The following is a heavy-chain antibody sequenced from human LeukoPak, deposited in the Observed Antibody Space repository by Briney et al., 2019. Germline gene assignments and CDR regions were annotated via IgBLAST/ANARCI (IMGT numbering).Heavy chain of an antibody. CDR2: INHSGST. CDR1: GGSFSGYY. CDR3: ARGRGHYDYVWGSYRYPVFDY. V-gene: IGHV4-34*01. D-gene: IGHD3-16*02. J-gene: IGHJ4*02. Sequence: PSETLSLTCAVYGGSFSGYYWSWIRQPPGKGLEWIGEINHSGSTNYNPSLKSRVTISVDTSKNQFFLKLSSVTAADTAVYYCARGRGHYDYVWGSYRYPVFDYWGQGTLVTVSS.